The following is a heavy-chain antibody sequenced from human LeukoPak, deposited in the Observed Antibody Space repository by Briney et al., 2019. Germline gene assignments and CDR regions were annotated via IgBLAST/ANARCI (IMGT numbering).Heavy chain of an antibody. V-gene: IGHV1-2*02. J-gene: IGHJ4*02. CDR1: GYTFTSYY. Sequence: GASVKVSCKASGYTFTSYYMHWVRQAPGRGLEWMGWINPNSGGTNYAQKFQGRVTMTRDTSISTAYMELSRLRSDDTAVYYCARSPRGAVAGTNDYWGQGTLVTVSS. D-gene: IGHD6-19*01. CDR2: INPNSGGT. CDR3: ARSPRGAVAGTNDY.